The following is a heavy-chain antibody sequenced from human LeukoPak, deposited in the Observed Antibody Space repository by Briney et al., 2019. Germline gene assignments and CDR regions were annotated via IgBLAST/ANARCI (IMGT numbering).Heavy chain of an antibody. CDR2: TKQDGSEK. CDR3: ARGVWPYYDSSGYEY. CDR1: GFTFSSYW. V-gene: IGHV3-7*01. D-gene: IGHD3-22*01. J-gene: IGHJ4*02. Sequence: GGSLRLSCAASGFTFSSYWMSWVRQAPGKGLEWVANTKQDGSEKYYVDSVKGRFTISRDNAKNSLYLQMNSLRAEDTAVYYCARGVWPYYDSSGYEYWGQGTLVTVSS.